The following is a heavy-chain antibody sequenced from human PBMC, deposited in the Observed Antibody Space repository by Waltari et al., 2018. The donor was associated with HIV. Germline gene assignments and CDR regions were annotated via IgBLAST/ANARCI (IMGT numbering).Heavy chain of an antibody. J-gene: IGHJ2*01. V-gene: IGHV4-39*01. D-gene: IGHD1-26*01. CDR3: ARHALRVGAAYWNFDL. CDR1: GGSVSSRRYL. Sequence: QLQLQESGPGLVKPSETLSLTCTVPGGSVSSRRYLRGWIRQPPGKGLEWVGRIYYTGRAYYNPSLKSRVTISVDTSKNQFSLKVTSVTAADTAVYYCARHALRVGAAYWNFDLWGRGTLVTVSS. CDR2: IYYTGRA.